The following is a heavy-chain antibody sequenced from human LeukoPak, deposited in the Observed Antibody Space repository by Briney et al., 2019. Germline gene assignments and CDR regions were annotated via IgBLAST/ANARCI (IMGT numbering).Heavy chain of an antibody. D-gene: IGHD3-16*01. Sequence: TGGSLRRSCAASGFTFSSYAMSWVRQAPGKGLEWVSSISDTGDSTYYAESVKGRLSISRDNSKNTLDLQMNSLRADDTAVYYCAKDRWGSSRSQPSDYWGQGSLVTVSS. J-gene: IGHJ4*02. CDR3: AKDRWGSSRSQPSDY. V-gene: IGHV3-23*01. CDR2: ISDTGDST. CDR1: GFTFSSYA.